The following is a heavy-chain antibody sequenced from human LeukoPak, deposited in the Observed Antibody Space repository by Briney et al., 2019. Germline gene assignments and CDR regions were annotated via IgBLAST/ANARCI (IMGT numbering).Heavy chain of an antibody. V-gene: IGHV3-9*01. CDR3: AKDIGGGGQYCGSGGYYSPYYYYGMDV. CDR1: GFTFDDYA. CDR2: ISWNSGSI. J-gene: IGHJ6*02. D-gene: IGHD3-10*01. Sequence: GRSLRLSCAASGFTFDDYAMHWVRQAPGKGLEWVSGISWNSGSIGYADSVKGRFTISRDNAKNSLYLQMNSLRAEDTALYSGAKDIGGGGQYCGSGGYYSPYYYYGMDVWGQGTTVTVSS.